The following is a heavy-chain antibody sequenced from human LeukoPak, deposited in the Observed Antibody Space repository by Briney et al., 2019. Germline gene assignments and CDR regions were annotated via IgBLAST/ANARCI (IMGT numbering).Heavy chain of an antibody. V-gene: IGHV3-23*01. Sequence: GGSPRLSCAASGFTFSSYAMSWVRQAPGKGLEWVSAISGSGGSTYYADSVKGRFTISRDNSKNTLYLQMNSLRAEDTAVYYCAKITMVRGVIIKGYYYGMDVWGQGTTVTVSS. CDR1: GFTFSSYA. J-gene: IGHJ6*02. D-gene: IGHD3-10*01. CDR2: ISGSGGST. CDR3: AKITMVRGVIIKGYYYGMDV.